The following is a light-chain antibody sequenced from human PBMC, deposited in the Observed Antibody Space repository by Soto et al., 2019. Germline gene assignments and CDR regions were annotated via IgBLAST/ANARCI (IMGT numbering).Light chain of an antibody. CDR3: QQFNKWHPF. CDR2: DAS. J-gene: IGKJ3*01. V-gene: IGKV3D-15*01. Sequence: EIVRTQSPVTLSVPPGERAPLSCRASQSVGRNVAWYQQKPGQAPRLLMYDASYRASGIPARFSGSGSGTEFTLIISSLQYDDFEVYYCQQFNKWHPFFGPGTKVDIK. CDR1: QSVGRN.